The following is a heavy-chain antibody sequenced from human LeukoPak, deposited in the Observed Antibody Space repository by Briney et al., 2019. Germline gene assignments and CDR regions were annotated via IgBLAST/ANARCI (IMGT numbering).Heavy chain of an antibody. J-gene: IGHJ4*02. CDR1: GFTFSSYG. CDR2: IRYDGSNK. Sequence: GGSLRLSCAASGFTFSSYGMHWVRQAPGKGLEWVAFIRYDGSNKYYADSVKGRFTISRDNSKNTLYLQMNSLRAEDTAVYYCARGEEYCSSTSCYEGIDYWGQGTLVTVSS. D-gene: IGHD2-2*01. CDR3: ARGEEYCSSTSCYEGIDY. V-gene: IGHV3-30*02.